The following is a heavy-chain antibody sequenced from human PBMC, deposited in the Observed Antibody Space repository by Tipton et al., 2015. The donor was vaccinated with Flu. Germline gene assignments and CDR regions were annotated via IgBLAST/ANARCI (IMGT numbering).Heavy chain of an antibody. D-gene: IGHD6-19*01. Sequence: FLRLSCAASGFIFSRYAMSWVRQAPGKGLEWVSNIRGSAGRGAGTYYADSVKGRFSISRDNSKNTLYLQMNSLRAEDTAIYYCAKVIPEIVAGLDYWGQGTLVTVSS. CDR3: AKVIPEIVAGLDY. CDR2: IRGSAGRGAGT. J-gene: IGHJ4*02. V-gene: IGHV3-23*01. CDR1: GFIFSRYA.